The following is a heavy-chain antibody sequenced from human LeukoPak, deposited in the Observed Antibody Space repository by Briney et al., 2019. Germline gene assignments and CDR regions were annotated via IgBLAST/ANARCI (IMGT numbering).Heavy chain of an antibody. V-gene: IGHV1-18*01. Sequence: ASVKVSCKASGYTFTSYGISLVRQAPGQGLEWMGWVSAYNGNTDYAQNLQGRVTMTTDTSTTTAYMELRSLRSDDTAVYYCARRASSWFQFDYWGQGTLVTVSS. J-gene: IGHJ4*02. CDR2: VSAYNGNT. D-gene: IGHD2-2*01. CDR3: ARRASSWFQFDY. CDR1: GYTFTSYG.